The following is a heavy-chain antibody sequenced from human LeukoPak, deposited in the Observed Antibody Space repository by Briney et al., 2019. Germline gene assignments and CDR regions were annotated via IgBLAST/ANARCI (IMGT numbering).Heavy chain of an antibody. Sequence: GGSLRLSCAASGFTFSSYGMHWVRQAPGKGLEWVAVIWYDGSNKYYADSVKGRFTISRDNSKNTLYLQMNSLRAEDTAVYYCAKDRLTYYYDSSGYCFDYWGQGTLVTVSS. CDR3: AKDRLTYYYDSSGYCFDY. J-gene: IGHJ4*02. D-gene: IGHD3-22*01. CDR2: IWYDGSNK. CDR1: GFTFSSYG. V-gene: IGHV3-33*06.